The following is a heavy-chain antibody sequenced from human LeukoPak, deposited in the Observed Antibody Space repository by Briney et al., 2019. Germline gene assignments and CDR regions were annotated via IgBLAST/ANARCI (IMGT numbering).Heavy chain of an antibody. D-gene: IGHD2-15*01. J-gene: IGHJ6*02. CDR3: ARGGYCSGGSCYYYYYGMDV. CDR2: IGTAGDT. Sequence: GGSLSLSCAASGFTFSSYDMHWVHQATGKGLEWVSAIGTAGDTYYPGSVKGRFTISRENAKNSLYLKMNSLRAGDTAVYYCARGGYCSGGSCYYYYYGMDVWGQGTTVTVSS. V-gene: IGHV3-13*01. CDR1: GFTFSSYD.